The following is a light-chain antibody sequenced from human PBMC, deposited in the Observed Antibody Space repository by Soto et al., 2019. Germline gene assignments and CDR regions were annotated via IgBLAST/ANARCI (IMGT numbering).Light chain of an antibody. Sequence: EIVLTQSPGTLSLSPGERATLSCRASQSVSNSYLAWYQQKPGQAPRLLIYGASSRATGIPDRISGSGSGTHFALTISRLEPEDFAVYYCHQYGSSPYTFGQGTKLEIK. V-gene: IGKV3-20*01. CDR3: HQYGSSPYT. CDR1: QSVSNSY. J-gene: IGKJ2*01. CDR2: GAS.